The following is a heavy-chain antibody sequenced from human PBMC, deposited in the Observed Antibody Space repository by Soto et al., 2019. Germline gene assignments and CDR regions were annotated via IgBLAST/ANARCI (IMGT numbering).Heavy chain of an antibody. CDR1: GFTSSTYW. J-gene: IGHJ3*02. CDR3: ARGGRRSGSYADAFDI. Sequence: EVQLVESGGGLVQPGGSLRLSCAASGFTSSTYWMSWVRQAPGKGLEWVANIKQDGSEKYYVDSVKGRFTISRDNAKNSLYLQMNGLRAEDTAVYYCARGGRRSGSYADAFDIWGQGTMVTVSS. D-gene: IGHD1-26*01. V-gene: IGHV3-7*03. CDR2: IKQDGSEK.